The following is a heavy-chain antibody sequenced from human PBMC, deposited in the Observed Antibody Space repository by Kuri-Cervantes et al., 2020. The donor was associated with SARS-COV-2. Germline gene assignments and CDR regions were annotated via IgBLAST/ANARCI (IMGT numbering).Heavy chain of an antibody. D-gene: IGHD3-3*01. Sequence: SETLSLTCTVSGGSISRYYWSWIRQPPGKGLEWIGSIYYSGSTYYNPSLKSRVTISVDTSKNQFSLKLSSVTAADTAVYYCARRKAYYDFWSGYYEKDYFDYWGQGTLVTVSS. V-gene: IGHV4-59*05. CDR3: ARRKAYYDFWSGYYEKDYFDY. CDR2: IYYSGST. J-gene: IGHJ4*02. CDR1: GGSISRYY.